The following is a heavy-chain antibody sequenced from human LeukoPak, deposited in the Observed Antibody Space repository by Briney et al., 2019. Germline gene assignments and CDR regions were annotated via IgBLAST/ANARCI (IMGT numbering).Heavy chain of an antibody. CDR1: GYTLTSYY. CDR2: INPSGGRT. Sequence: ASVKVSCTASGYTLTSYYMHWVRQAPGQGLEWMGIINPSGGRTTYTQKFQGRVTMTRDTSTSTFYMELSSLRSEDTAVYYCARGLEFRDFDYWGQGTLVTVSS. CDR3: ARGLEFRDFDY. V-gene: IGHV1-46*01. J-gene: IGHJ4*02. D-gene: IGHD3-10*01.